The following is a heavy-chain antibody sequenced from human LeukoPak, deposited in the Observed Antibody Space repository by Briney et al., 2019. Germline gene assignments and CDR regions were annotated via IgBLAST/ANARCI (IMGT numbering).Heavy chain of an antibody. V-gene: IGHV2-5*02. CDR1: GFSLSTSGVG. Sequence: SGPTLVKPTQTLTLTCAFSGFSLSTSGVGVGWIRQPPGKALEWLALIYWDDDKRYSPSLKSRLTITKDTSKNQVVLTMTNMDPVDTATYYCAHSPPSTTVTTWFDYWGQGTLVTVSS. D-gene: IGHD4-17*01. CDR3: AHSPPSTTVTTWFDY. J-gene: IGHJ4*02. CDR2: IYWDDDK.